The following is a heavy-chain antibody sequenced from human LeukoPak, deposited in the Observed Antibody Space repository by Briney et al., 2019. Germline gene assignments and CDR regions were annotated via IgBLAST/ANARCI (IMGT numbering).Heavy chain of an antibody. CDR3: ARGSGWYRYGIDY. D-gene: IGHD6-19*01. Sequence: PGRSLRLSCAASGFTFSSYAMHWVRQAPGKGLEWVAVISYDGSNKYYADSVKGRFTISRDNSKNTLYLQMNSLRAEDTAVYYCARGSGWYRYGIDYWSQGTLVTVSS. CDR1: GFTFSSYA. J-gene: IGHJ4*02. CDR2: ISYDGSNK. V-gene: IGHV3-30*04.